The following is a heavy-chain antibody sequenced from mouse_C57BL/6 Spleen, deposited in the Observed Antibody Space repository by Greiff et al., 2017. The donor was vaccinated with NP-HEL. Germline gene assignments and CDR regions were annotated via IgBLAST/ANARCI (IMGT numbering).Heavy chain of an antibody. CDR3: ARSGDSSGPFDY. CDR1: GYAFSSYW. J-gene: IGHJ2*01. V-gene: IGHV1-80*01. Sequence: VQLQQSGAELVKPGASVKISCKASGYAFSSYWMNWVKQRPGKGLEWIGQIYPGDGDTNYNGKFKGKATLTADKSSSTAYMQLSSLTSEDSAVYFWARSGDSSGPFDYWGQGTTLTVSS. D-gene: IGHD3-2*02. CDR2: IYPGDGDT.